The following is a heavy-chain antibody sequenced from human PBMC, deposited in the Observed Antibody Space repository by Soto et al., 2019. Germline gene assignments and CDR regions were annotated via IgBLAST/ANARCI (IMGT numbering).Heavy chain of an antibody. V-gene: IGHV1-69*11. J-gene: IGHJ4*02. CDR1: GGTFSTYP. D-gene: IGHD3-9*01. CDR3: ARGPSKYDPLTGYPAYYVDD. Sequence: QVQLVQSGAEVKKPGSSVKVSCKASGGTFSTYPISWVRQAPGHGLEWMGGIIPVLGTANYAQRFQDRVTITADESTRTAYXXLSSLRSEDTAFYYCARGPSKYDPLTGYPAYYVDDWGQGTLVTVSS. CDR2: IIPVLGTA.